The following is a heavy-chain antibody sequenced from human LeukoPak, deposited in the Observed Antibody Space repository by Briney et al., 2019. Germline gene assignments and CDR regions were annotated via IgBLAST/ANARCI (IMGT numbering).Heavy chain of an antibody. D-gene: IGHD3-22*01. CDR1: GFTFGRYA. CDR3: AKESTSSGYYYAPDY. CDR2: ISGSGGTT. J-gene: IGHJ4*02. V-gene: IGHV3-23*01. Sequence: PGGSLRLSCAASGFTFGRYAMSWVRQATGEGLDWVLAISGSGGTTYHGDSMQGRFTISRDNSKNTLYLQMNSLRAEDTAVYYCAKESTSSGYYYAPDYWGQGTLVTVSS.